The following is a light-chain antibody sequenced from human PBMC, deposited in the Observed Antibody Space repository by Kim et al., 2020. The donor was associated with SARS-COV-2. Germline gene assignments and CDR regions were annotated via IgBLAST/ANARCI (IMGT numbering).Light chain of an antibody. CDR1: SSNIGSNY. V-gene: IGLV1-47*01. J-gene: IGLJ2*01. CDR2: RNN. CDR3: AAWDDSLRAVV. Sequence: GQGVTISCSGSSSNIGSNYVYWYQQLPGTAPKLLIYRNNQRPSGVPDRFSGSKSGTSASLAISGLRSEDEADYYCAAWDDSLRAVVFGGGTQLTVL.